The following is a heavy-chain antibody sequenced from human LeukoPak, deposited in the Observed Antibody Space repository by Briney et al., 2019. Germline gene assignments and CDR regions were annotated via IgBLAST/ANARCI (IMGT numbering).Heavy chain of an antibody. V-gene: IGHV4-59*12. CDR3: ARRFLEWLPRYYYYYYMDV. CDR2: IYYSGST. Sequence: SETLSLACTVSGGSISSYYWSWIRQPPGKGLEWIGYIYYSGSTNYNPSLKSRVTISVDTSKNQFSLKLSSVTAADTAVYYCARRFLEWLPRYYYYYYMDVWGKGTTVTVSS. CDR1: GGSISSYY. J-gene: IGHJ6*03. D-gene: IGHD3-3*01.